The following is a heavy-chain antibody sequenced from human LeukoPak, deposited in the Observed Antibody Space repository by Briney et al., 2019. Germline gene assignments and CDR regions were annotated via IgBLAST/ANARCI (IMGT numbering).Heavy chain of an antibody. CDR1: GFTFCYYY. Sequence: PGGSLRLSCAASGFTFCYYYMSWIRQAPGKGLEWVSYISSSGSTIYYADSVKGRFTISRDNAKNSLYLQMNSLRAEDTAVYYCARDRRRLRGYFDLWGRGTLVTVSS. D-gene: IGHD6-6*01. J-gene: IGHJ2*01. CDR2: ISSSGSTI. CDR3: ARDRRRLRGYFDL. V-gene: IGHV3-11*01.